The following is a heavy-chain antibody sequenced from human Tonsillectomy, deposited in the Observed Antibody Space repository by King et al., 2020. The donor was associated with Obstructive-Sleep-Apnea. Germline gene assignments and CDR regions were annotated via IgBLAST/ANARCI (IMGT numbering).Heavy chain of an antibody. V-gene: IGHV3-23*04. CDR3: AKDGSRDGYNYGTRYYGMDV. J-gene: IGHJ6*02. CDR1: GFTFSSYA. D-gene: IGHD5-24*01. CDR2: ISGSGGST. Sequence: VQLVESGGGLVQPGGSLRLSCAASGFTFSSYAMSWVRQAPGKGLEWVSAISGSGGSTYYADSVKGRFTISWENSKNTLYLQMNSLRAEDTAVYYCAKDGSRDGYNYGTRYYGMDVWGQGTTVTVSS.